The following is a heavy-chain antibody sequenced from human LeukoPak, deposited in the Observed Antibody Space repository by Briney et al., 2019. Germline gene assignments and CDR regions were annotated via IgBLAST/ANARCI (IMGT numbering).Heavy chain of an antibody. V-gene: IGHV4-61*02. Sequence: SETLSLTCTVSGGSTSSGSYYWSWIRQPAGKGLEWIGRIYTSGSTNYNPSLKSRVTISLDTSKNQFSLKLSSVTAADTAVYYCANSIDFDYGDYYFDYWGQGALVTISS. D-gene: IGHD4-17*01. CDR2: IYTSGST. CDR3: ANSIDFDYGDYYFDY. CDR1: GGSTSSGSYY. J-gene: IGHJ4*02.